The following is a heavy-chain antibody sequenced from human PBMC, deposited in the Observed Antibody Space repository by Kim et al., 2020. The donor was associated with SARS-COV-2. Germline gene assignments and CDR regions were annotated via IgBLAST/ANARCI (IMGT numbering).Heavy chain of an antibody. J-gene: IGHJ6*02. CDR3: AREAMGWFGELLYARYYYYGMDV. V-gene: IGHV3-7*01. CDR2: IKQDGSEK. CDR1: GFTFSSYW. D-gene: IGHD3-10*01. Sequence: GGSLRLSCAASGFTFSSYWMSWVRQAPGKGLEWVANIKQDGSEKYYVDSVKGRFTISRDNAKNSLYLQMNSLRAEDTAVYYCAREAMGWFGELLYARYYYYGMDVWGQGTTVTVSS.